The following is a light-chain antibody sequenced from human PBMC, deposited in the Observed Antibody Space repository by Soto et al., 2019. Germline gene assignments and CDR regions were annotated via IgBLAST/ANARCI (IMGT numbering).Light chain of an antibody. CDR1: QSVSSN. J-gene: IGKJ1*01. V-gene: IGKV3-15*01. CDR3: LQQHNLRA. Sequence: EIVMTQSPATLSVSPGERATLSFRASQSVSSNLAWYQQKPGQAPRLLIYRASTRAPGIPARFSGSGSGTEFTLTISSLQSEDCTVYSWLQQHNLRAFGQGTKVDIK. CDR2: RAS.